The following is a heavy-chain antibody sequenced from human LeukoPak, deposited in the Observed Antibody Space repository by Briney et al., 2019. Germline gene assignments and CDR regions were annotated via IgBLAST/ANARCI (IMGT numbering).Heavy chain of an antibody. CDR2: VYHSGST. CDR3: ARFYGDYKGYYGMDV. V-gene: IGHV4-4*02. J-gene: IGHJ6*02. CDR1: GGSISSSNW. Sequence: PSETLSLTCAVSGGSISSSNWWSWVRQPPGKGLEWIGEVYHSGSTNYNPSLKSRVTISVDKSKHQFSLKLSSVTAADTAVYYCARFYGDYKGYYGMDVWGQGTTVTVSS. D-gene: IGHD4-17*01.